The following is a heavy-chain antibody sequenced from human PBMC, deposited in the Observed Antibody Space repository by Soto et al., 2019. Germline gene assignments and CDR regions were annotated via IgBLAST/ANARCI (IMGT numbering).Heavy chain of an antibody. D-gene: IGHD1-1*01. CDR3: ARDGRGRYNLGY. Sequence: QVQLQESDPGLVKPSGTLSLTCAVSGGSISNDDWWSWVRQAPGKGLEWIGEIHHSGRTHYNPSLKSQVSMSLDKSNNQVSLNVNSVTAADTAVYYCARDGRGRYNLGYWGQGTLVIVSS. CDR1: GGSISNDDW. V-gene: IGHV4-4*02. CDR2: IHHSGRT. J-gene: IGHJ4*02.